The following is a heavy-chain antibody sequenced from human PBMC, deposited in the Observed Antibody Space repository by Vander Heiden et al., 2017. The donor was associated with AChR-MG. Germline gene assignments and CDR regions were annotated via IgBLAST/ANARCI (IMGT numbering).Heavy chain of an antibody. CDR3: ARGGKTLNYYDTMTAFDI. D-gene: IGHD3-22*01. Sequence: QVQLVQSEPDVKQPGASVRVSCKASDFSFTNFGINWVRQAPGRGLEWMGWISGYNDNTHYAQNLQGRVSRTTDTSTSTAYMELRSLRSDDTAVYYCARGGKTLNYYDTMTAFDIWGQGTLVTVSS. CDR2: ISGYNDNT. V-gene: IGHV1-18*01. CDR1: DFSFTNFG. J-gene: IGHJ3*02.